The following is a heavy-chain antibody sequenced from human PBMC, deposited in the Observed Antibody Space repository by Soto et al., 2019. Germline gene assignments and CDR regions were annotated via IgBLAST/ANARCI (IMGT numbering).Heavy chain of an antibody. J-gene: IGHJ6*02. Sequence: SETLSLTCTVSGGSVTSGSYYWSWIRQPAGKGLEWIGRIYTSGSTNYNPSLKSRVTMSVDTSKNQFSLKLSSVTAADTAVYYCARDLPRDYLGYYYGMDVWGQGTTVTVSS. CDR2: IYTSGST. CDR3: ARDLPRDYLGYYYGMDV. D-gene: IGHD3-10*01. CDR1: GGSVTSGSYY. V-gene: IGHV4-61*02.